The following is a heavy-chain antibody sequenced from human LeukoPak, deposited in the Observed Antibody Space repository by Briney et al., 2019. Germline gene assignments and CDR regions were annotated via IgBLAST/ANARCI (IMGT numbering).Heavy chain of an antibody. Sequence: ASVKVSCKASGYTFTSYYMHWVRQAPGQGLEWMGIINPSGGSTSYAQKFQGRVTMTRDTSTSTVYMELSGLRSEDTAVYYCARIPDTAMEQYYFDYWGQGTLVTVSS. CDR1: GYTFTSYY. CDR3: ARIPDTAMEQYYFDY. V-gene: IGHV1-46*01. CDR2: INPSGGST. D-gene: IGHD5-18*01. J-gene: IGHJ4*02.